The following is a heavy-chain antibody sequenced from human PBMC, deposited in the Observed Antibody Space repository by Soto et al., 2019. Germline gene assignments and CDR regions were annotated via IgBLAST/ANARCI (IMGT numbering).Heavy chain of an antibody. Sequence: QVQLQESGPGLVKPSQTLSLTCTVSGGSISSGGYYWTWIRQHPGKGLEWIGCHYYSGSTYYNPSLKRRVTISVDTSKNQFSLKLSSVTAADTAVYYCARRRYSYGGDFDYWGQGTLVTVSS. CDR1: GGSISSGGYY. CDR3: ARRRYSYGGDFDY. V-gene: IGHV4-31*03. J-gene: IGHJ4*02. D-gene: IGHD5-18*01. CDR2: HYYSGST.